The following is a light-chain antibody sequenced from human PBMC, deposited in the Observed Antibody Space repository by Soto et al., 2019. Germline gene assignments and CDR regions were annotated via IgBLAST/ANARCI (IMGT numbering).Light chain of an antibody. CDR1: NSDVGSFNL. V-gene: IGLV2-23*02. CDR3: SSYAGNSPLWV. J-gene: IGLJ3*02. CDR2: EVS. Sequence: QSVPTQPASVSGSPGQSITISCTGTNSDVGSFNLVSWYQHHPGKAPELILYEVSQRPSGVSSRFSGSKSGNTASLTISGLQAEDEADYYCSSYAGNSPLWVFGGGTKLTVL.